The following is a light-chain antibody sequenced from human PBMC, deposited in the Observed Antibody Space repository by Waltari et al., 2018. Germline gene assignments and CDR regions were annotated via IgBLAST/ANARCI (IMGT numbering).Light chain of an antibody. J-gene: IGLJ1*01. V-gene: IGLV2-14*01. CDR2: EVS. CDR3: SSYTSSSTLVV. CDR1: SSDVGAYNY. Sequence: QSALTQPASVSGSPGQSITISCTGTSSDVGAYNYVSWYQQHPGKAPKLMIYEVSNRPSGVSNRFSGSKSGNTASLTISGLQAEDEADDYCSSYTSSSTLVVFGTGTKVTVL.